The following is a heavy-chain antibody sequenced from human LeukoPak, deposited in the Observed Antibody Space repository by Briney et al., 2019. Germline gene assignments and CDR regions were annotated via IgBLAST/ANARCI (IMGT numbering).Heavy chain of an antibody. CDR3: AKETIAAAGNNWFDP. Sequence: GGSLRLSCAASGFTFSSYDMHWVRQAPGKGLEWVAVISYDGSNKYYADSVKGRFTISRDNSKNTLYLQMNSLRAEDTAVYYCAKETIAAAGNNWFDPRGQGTLVTVSS. J-gene: IGHJ5*02. V-gene: IGHV3-30*18. CDR1: GFTFSSYD. CDR2: ISYDGSNK. D-gene: IGHD6-13*01.